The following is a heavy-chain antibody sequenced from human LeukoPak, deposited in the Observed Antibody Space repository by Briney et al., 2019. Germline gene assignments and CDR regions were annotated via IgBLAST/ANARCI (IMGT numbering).Heavy chain of an antibody. CDR2: FDPEDGET. J-gene: IGHJ6*02. V-gene: IGHV1-24*01. CDR1: GYTLTELS. CDR3: ATVRAVAGSSATWYYYYGMDV. Sequence: ASVKVSCKVSGYTLTELSMHWVRQASGKGLEWMGGFDPEDGETIYAQKFQGRVTMTEDTSTDTAYMELSSLRSEDTAVYYCATVRAVAGSSATWYYYYGMDVWGQGTTVTVSS. D-gene: IGHD6-19*01.